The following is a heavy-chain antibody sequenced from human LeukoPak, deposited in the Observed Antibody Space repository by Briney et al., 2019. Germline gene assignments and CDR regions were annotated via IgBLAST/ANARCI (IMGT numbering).Heavy chain of an antibody. CDR3: ARDQYYYYGSSGYE. V-gene: IGHV3-48*04. CDR1: GFKFDDYW. D-gene: IGHD3-22*01. Sequence: GGSLRLSCAASGFKFDDYWMNWVRQTPGKGLEWVSYISSSGSTIYYADSVKGRFTISRDNAKNSLYLQMNSLRAEDTAVYYCARDQYYYYGSSGYEWGQGTLVTVSS. J-gene: IGHJ4*02. CDR2: ISSSGSTI.